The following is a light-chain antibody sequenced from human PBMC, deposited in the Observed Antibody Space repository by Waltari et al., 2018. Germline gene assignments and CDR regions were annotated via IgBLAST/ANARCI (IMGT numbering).Light chain of an antibody. CDR3: QSYDTSLSVV. J-gene: IGLJ3*02. Sequence: QSVLTQPPSVSGAPGQRVTISCTGSGSNIGAGYDVHWYQQLPRAAPKLLSYGSTSRPLGAPDRFFGSTSGTSASLAIIGLQAEDEADYYCQSYDTSLSVVFGGGTKVTVL. CDR1: GSNIGAGYD. V-gene: IGLV1-40*01. CDR2: GST.